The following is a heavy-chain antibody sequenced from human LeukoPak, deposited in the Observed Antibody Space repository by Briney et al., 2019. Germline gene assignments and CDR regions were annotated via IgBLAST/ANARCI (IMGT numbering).Heavy chain of an antibody. CDR1: AFSLNAYN. Sequence: GGSLRLSCAASAFSLNAYNMNWVRQAPGKGLEWVSSISYTGTYIYYADSVKGRFTISRDNAQNSLYLQMNSLRAEDTAIYYCVRDRGTYRPIDYWGQGTLVTVS. CDR2: ISYTGTYI. D-gene: IGHD1-26*01. V-gene: IGHV3-21*04. CDR3: VRDRGTYRPIDY. J-gene: IGHJ4*02.